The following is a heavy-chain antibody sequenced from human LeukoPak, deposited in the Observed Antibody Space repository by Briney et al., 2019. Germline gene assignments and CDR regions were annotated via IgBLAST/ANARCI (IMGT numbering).Heavy chain of an antibody. D-gene: IGHD3-3*02. V-gene: IGHV1-2*02. J-gene: IGHJ3*02. Sequence: ASVKVSCKASGYTFTGYYMHWVRQAPGQGLEWMGWINPNSGGTNYAQKFQGRVTLTRDKSINTAYMELSSLRSEDTAVYYCARYTQHYGFDIWGQGTMVTVSA. CDR2: INPNSGGT. CDR3: ARYTQHYGFDI. CDR1: GYTFTGYY.